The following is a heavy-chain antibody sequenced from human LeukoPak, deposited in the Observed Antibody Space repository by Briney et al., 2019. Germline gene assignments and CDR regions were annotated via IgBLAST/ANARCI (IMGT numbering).Heavy chain of an antibody. Sequence: SETLSLTCAVYGGSFSGYYWSWIRQPPGKGLEWIGEINHSGSTNYNPSLKSRVTISVDTSKNQFSLKLSSVTAADTAVYYCARGRLTVTNYYYYMDVWGKGTTVTVS. CDR2: INHSGST. D-gene: IGHD4-11*01. J-gene: IGHJ6*03. CDR1: GGSFSGYY. V-gene: IGHV4-34*01. CDR3: ARGRLTVTNYYYYMDV.